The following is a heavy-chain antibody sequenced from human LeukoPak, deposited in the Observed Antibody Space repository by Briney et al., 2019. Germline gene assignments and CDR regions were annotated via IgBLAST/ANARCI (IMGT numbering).Heavy chain of an antibody. J-gene: IGHJ4*02. Sequence: SETLSLTCAGYGGSFSGYYWSWIRQPPGKGLEWIGEINHSGSTNYTPSLKSRVTISVDTSKNQFSLKLGSVTAADTDVYYCERTGHCSGGSCYSSDYWGQGTLVTVSS. CDR1: GGSFSGYY. D-gene: IGHD2-15*01. V-gene: IGHV4-34*01. CDR3: ERTGHCSGGSCYSSDY. CDR2: INHSGST.